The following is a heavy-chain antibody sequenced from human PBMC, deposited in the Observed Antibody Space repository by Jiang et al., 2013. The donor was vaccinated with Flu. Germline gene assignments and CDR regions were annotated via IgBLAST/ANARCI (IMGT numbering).Heavy chain of an antibody. Sequence: VQLLESGGGVVQPGRSLRLSCAASGFTFSSYGMHWVRQAPGKGLEWVAVIWYDGSNKYYADSVKGRFTISRDNSKNTLYLQMNSLRAEDTAVYYCARETEGDRRFDYWGQGTLVTVSS. V-gene: IGHV3-33*01. CDR3: ARETEGDRRFDY. J-gene: IGHJ4*02. D-gene: IGHD2-21*01. CDR1: GFTFSSYG. CDR2: IWYDGSNK.